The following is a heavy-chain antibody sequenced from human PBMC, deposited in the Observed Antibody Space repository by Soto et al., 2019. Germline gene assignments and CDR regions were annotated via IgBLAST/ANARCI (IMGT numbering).Heavy chain of an antibody. D-gene: IGHD5-12*01. V-gene: IGHV3-21*01. CDR3: ARDPCYSGYDWCYMDV. CDR1: GFTFSSYS. CDR2: ISSSSSYI. J-gene: IGHJ6*03. Sequence: GGSLRLSCAASGFTFSSYSMNWVRQAPGKGLEWVSSISSSSSYIYYADSVKGRFTISRDNAKNSLYLQMNSLRAEDTAVYYCARDPCYSGYDWCYMDVWGKGTTVTVS.